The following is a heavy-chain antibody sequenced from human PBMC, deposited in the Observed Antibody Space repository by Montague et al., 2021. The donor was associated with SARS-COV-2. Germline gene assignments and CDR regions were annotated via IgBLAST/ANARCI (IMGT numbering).Heavy chain of an antibody. CDR1: GFSLSTSGVG. J-gene: IGHJ6*02. D-gene: IGHD3-10*01. Sequence: PALVKPTQTLTLTCTFSGFSLSTSGVGVGWIRRPPGKALEWLALXXWDDDKRYSPSLKSRLTITKDTSKNQVVLTMTNMDPVDTATYYCAHSRITMVRGVINYYGMDVWGQGTTVTVSS. V-gene: IGHV2-5*02. CDR2: XXWDDDK. CDR3: AHSRITMVRGVINYYGMDV.